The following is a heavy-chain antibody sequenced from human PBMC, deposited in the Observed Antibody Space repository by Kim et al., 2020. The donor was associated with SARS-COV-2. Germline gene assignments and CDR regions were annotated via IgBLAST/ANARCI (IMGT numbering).Heavy chain of an antibody. Sequence: GGSLRLSCTASGFPFSSYGMNWVRQAPGKGLEWVAAIWNDGRKKYYADSVKGRFTISRDNSKKIVYLQMNSLRGEDTAVYYCAKSSVPTIYYFDSWGQGTLVTVSS. CDR2: IWNDGRKK. V-gene: IGHV3-33*06. CDR1: GFPFSSYG. CDR3: AKSSVPTIYYFDS. D-gene: IGHD3-9*01. J-gene: IGHJ4*02.